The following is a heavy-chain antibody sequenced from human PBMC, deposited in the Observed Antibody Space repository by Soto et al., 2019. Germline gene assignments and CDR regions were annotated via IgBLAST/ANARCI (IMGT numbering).Heavy chain of an antibody. V-gene: IGHV3-73*01. CDR2: IRSKANSYAT. CDR1: GFTFSGSA. J-gene: IGHJ3*02. Sequence: GGSLRLSCAASGFTFSGSAMHWVRQASGKGLEWVGRIRSKANSYATAYAASVKGRFTISRDDSKNTAYLQMNSLKTEDTAVYYCAKDPKDSSGYLPQDAFDIWGQGTMVTVSS. D-gene: IGHD3-22*01. CDR3: AKDPKDSSGYLPQDAFDI.